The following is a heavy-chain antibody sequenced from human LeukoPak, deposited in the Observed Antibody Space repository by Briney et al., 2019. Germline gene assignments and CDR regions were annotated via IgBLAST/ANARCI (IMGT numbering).Heavy chain of an antibody. J-gene: IGHJ4*02. CDR2: IYSNGNT. D-gene: IGHD3-22*01. CDR3: ARERLGDYDHSGYYDK. V-gene: IGHV3-53*01. Sequence: GGSLRLSCAASGVTVTRNFMSWVRQPPGKGLEWVSDIYSNGNTYYADSVKGRFTVSRDTSKNTMSLQMNSLTGEDTAVYYCARERLGDYDHSGYYDKWGQGTLVTVSS. CDR1: GVTVTRNF.